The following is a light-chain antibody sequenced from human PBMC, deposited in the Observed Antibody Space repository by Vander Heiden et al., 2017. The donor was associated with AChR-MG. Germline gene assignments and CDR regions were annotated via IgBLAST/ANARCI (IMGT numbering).Light chain of an antibody. V-gene: IGLV2-8*01. J-gene: IGLJ2*01. Sequence: QSALTQPPSASGSPGQSVTFSCTGTSSDVGGYNYVWYQQHPGKAPKLMIYEVNKRPSGVPDRFSGSKSGNTASLTVSGLQAEDEADYYGSSYAGSNNLVFGGGTKLTVL. CDR2: EVN. CDR1: SSDVGGYNY. CDR3: SSYAGSNNLV.